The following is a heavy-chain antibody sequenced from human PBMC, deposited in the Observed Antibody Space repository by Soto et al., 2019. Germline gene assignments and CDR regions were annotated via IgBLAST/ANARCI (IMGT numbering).Heavy chain of an antibody. J-gene: IGHJ6*02. CDR3: TRDPGCGTLVRGVIARPYFFGVDV. V-gene: IGHV4-59*01. D-gene: IGHD3-10*01. CDR2: IYYTGIT. Sequence: PSETLSLTCTVSGGSINSYYWSWIRQSPGKGLEWIGYIYYTGITNYNPSLKRRVTISIDTSKSQFSLKLNSVTAADTAVYYCTRDPGCGTLVRGVIARPYFFGVDVWGHETTVTDSS. CDR1: GGSINSYY.